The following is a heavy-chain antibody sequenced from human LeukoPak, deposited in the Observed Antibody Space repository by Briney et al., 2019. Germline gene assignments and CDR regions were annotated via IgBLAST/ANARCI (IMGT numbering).Heavy chain of an antibody. CDR1: GFTFSSYE. Sequence: GGSLRLSCAASGFTFSSYEMNWVRQAPGKGLEWVSYISSSGSTIYYANSVKGRFTISRDNAKNTLNLQMNSLRAEDTAVYYCARDLGQYYDTSDNWFDPWGQGTLVTVSS. D-gene: IGHD3-22*01. CDR3: ARDLGQYYDTSDNWFDP. J-gene: IGHJ5*02. CDR2: ISSSGSTI. V-gene: IGHV3-48*03.